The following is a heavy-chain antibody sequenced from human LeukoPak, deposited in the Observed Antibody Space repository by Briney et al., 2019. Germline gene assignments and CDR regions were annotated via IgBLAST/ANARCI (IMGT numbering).Heavy chain of an antibody. Sequence: KPGGSLRLSCAASGFKFSSYSMNWVRQAPGKGLEWVSSISSSSSYIYYADSVKGRFTISRDNSKNTLYLQMNSLRAEDTAVYYCAKDGSITMIVVVSEPDYWGQGTLVTVSS. J-gene: IGHJ4*02. CDR1: GFKFSSYS. CDR3: AKDGSITMIVVVSEPDY. CDR2: ISSSSSYI. D-gene: IGHD3-22*01. V-gene: IGHV3-21*01.